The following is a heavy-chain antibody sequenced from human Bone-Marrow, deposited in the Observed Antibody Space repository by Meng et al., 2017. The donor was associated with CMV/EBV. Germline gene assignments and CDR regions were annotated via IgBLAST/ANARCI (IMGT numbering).Heavy chain of an antibody. CDR3: AKAGETILVIVFGP. D-gene: IGHD3-16*02. V-gene: IGHV4-39*07. CDR2: ISYGGAT. Sequence: SETLSLTCTVSGDSISGTRYYWGWIRQAPGKGLEWIGSISYGGATHYNPSLKSRVTLSLEQPKNQFSLRLNSVTAADTATYYCAKAGETILVIVFGPWGQGARVTVSS. J-gene: IGHJ5*02. CDR1: GDSISGTRYY.